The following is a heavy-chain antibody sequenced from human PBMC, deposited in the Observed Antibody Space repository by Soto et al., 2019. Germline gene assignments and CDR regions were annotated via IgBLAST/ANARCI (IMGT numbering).Heavy chain of an antibody. CDR3: ARGVTVTTEVRYYFDY. J-gene: IGHJ4*02. CDR2: MNPNSGNT. D-gene: IGHD4-17*01. Sequence: ASVKVSCKASGYTFTIYDINWVLQATGQGLEWMGWMNPNSGNTGYAQKFQGRVTMTRNTSISTAYMELSSLRSEDTAVYYCARGVTVTTEVRYYFDYWGQGTLVTVSS. CDR1: GYTFTIYD. V-gene: IGHV1-8*01.